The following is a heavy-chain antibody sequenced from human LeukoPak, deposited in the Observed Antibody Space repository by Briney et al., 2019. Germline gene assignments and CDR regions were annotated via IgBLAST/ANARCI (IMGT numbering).Heavy chain of an antibody. J-gene: IGHJ3*02. V-gene: IGHV4-39*07. CDR3: ARAESTMVRGGAFDI. Sequence: PSETLSLTCTVSGGSISSSSYYWGWIRQPPGKGLEWIGSIYYSGSTYYNPSLKSRVTISVDTSKNQFSLKLSSVTAADTAAYYCARAESTMVRGGAFDIWGQGTMVTVSS. D-gene: IGHD3-10*01. CDR1: GGSISSSSYY. CDR2: IYYSGST.